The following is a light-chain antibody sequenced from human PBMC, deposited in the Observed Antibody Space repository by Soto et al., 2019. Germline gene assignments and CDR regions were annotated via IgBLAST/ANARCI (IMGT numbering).Light chain of an antibody. CDR1: QTISSC. J-gene: IGKJ1*01. V-gene: IGKV1-5*03. Sequence: DIQMTQSPSSLSASVGDRVTITCRASQTISSCLAWYQQKPGKDPKLLIYKASTLKSGVPSRFSGSGSATEFTLTISSLQPDDFATYYCQHYNSYSEAFGQGTKVDI. CDR3: QHYNSYSEA. CDR2: KAS.